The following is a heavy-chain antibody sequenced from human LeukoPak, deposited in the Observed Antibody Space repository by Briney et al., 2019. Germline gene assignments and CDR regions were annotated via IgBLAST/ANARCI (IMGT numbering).Heavy chain of an antibody. CDR3: TTDHGWFDP. V-gene: IGHV3-15*01. J-gene: IGHJ5*02. CDR2: IKSQTSGGTA. Sequence: GGSLRLSCAASGFTFSSYAMSWVRQAPGKGLEWVGRIKSQTSGGTADYAAPVKGRFTISRDDSKSTLYLLMNSLKTEDTAVYYCTTDHGWFDPWGQGTLVKVSS. D-gene: IGHD2-8*01. CDR1: GFTFSSYA.